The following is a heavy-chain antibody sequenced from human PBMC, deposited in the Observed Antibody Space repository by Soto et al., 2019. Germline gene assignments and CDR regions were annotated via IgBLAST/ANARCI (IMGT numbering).Heavy chain of an antibody. CDR1: GGSFSGYY. V-gene: IGHV4-34*01. CDR2: INHSGST. D-gene: IGHD6-13*01. CDR3: ARGGGSSSWYLWFDP. Sequence: SETLSLTCAVYGGSFSGYYWSWIRQPPGKGLEWIGEINHSGSTNYNPSLKSRVTISVDTSKNQFSLKLSSVTAADTAVYYCARGGGSSSWYLWFDPWGQGTRVTV. J-gene: IGHJ5*02.